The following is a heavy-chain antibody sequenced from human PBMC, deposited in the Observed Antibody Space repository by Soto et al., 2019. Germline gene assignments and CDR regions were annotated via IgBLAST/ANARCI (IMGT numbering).Heavy chain of an antibody. J-gene: IGHJ4*02. CDR2: ISGSGGAT. Sequence: EVQLLESGGTLVQPGGSLRLYCAASGFTFNSYAMSWVRQAPGKGLEWVSVISGSGGATYYADSVKGRFTISRDNSKNTLYLQMNSLRADDTAVYYCAKLSSSCWYGHIDSLGQGTLVTVSS. D-gene: IGHD6-19*01. CDR3: AKLSSSCWYGHIDS. CDR1: GFTFNSYA. V-gene: IGHV3-23*01.